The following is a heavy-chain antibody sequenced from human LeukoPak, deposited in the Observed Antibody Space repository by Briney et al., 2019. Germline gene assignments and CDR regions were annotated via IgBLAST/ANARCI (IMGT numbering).Heavy chain of an antibody. CDR3: AREILYDFWSGYSPYYFDY. J-gene: IGHJ4*02. D-gene: IGHD3-3*01. V-gene: IGHV4-4*07. Sequence: KASETLSLTCTVSGGSISSYYWSWIRQPAGKGLEWIGRIYTSGSTNYNPSLKSRVTMSVDTSKNQFSLKLSSVTAADTAVYYCAREILYDFWSGYSPYYFDYWGQGTLVTVSS. CDR1: GGSISSYY. CDR2: IYTSGST.